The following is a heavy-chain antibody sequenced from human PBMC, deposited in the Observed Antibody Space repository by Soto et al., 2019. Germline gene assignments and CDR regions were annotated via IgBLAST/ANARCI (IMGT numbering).Heavy chain of an antibody. CDR2: ISYDGSNK. D-gene: IGHD3-16*02. J-gene: IGHJ6*02. CDR3: AREVSLYYYGTDV. V-gene: IGHV3-30-3*01. Sequence: GGSLRLSCAASGFTFSSYAMHWVRHAPGKGLEWVAVISYDGSNKYYADSVKGRFTISRDNSKNTLYLQMNSLRAEDTAVYYCAREVSLYYYGTDVWGQGTTVTVSS. CDR1: GFTFSSYA.